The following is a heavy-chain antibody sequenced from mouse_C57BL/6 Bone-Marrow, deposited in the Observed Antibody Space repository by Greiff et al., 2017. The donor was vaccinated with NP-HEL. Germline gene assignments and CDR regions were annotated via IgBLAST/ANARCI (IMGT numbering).Heavy chain of an antibody. CDR1: GYSITSGYY. D-gene: IGHD1-1*01. CDR3: ARGRDYYGSSFFAY. Sequence: EVKLEESGPGLVKPSQSLSLTCSVTGYSITSGYYWNWIRQFPGNKLEWMGYISYDGSNNYNPSLKNLISITRDTSKNQFFLKLNSVTTEDTATYYCARGRDYYGSSFFAYWGQGTLVTVSA. V-gene: IGHV3-6*01. CDR2: ISYDGSN. J-gene: IGHJ3*01.